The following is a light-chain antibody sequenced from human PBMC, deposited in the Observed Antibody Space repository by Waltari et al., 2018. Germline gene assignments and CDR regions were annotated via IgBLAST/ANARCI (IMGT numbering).Light chain of an antibody. J-gene: IGLJ2*01. CDR3: QAWDTKYVV. CDR2: QDK. Sequence: SYELTQPPSVSVSPGRPATIICPGDRLGDKFVSWYQEAPGRSPVLVLYQDKKRPSGIPERFSGSNSGNTATLTIRGTQAMDEADYYCQAWDTKYVVFGGGTKLTVL. V-gene: IGLV3-1*01. CDR1: RLGDKF.